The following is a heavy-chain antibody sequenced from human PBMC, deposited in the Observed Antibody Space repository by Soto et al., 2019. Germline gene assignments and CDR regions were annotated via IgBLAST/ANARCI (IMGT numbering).Heavy chain of an antibody. D-gene: IGHD6-13*01. CDR1: GFTVSSNY. J-gene: IGHJ5*02. CDR2: IYSGCST. Sequence: GGSLRLSCAASGFTVSSNYMSWVRQAPGKGLEWVSVIYSGCSTYYADSVKGRFTISRDNSKNTLYLQMNSLRAEDTAVYYCARSPPPTGYSSSWYWFDPWGQGTLVTVSS. V-gene: IGHV3-53*01. CDR3: ARSPPPTGYSSSWYWFDP.